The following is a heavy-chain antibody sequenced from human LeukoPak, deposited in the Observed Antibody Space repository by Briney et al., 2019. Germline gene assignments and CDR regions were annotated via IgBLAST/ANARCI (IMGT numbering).Heavy chain of an antibody. CDR3: AKDNSGIRGILYYGMDV. J-gene: IGHJ6*02. D-gene: IGHD1-26*01. V-gene: IGHV3-23*01. Sequence: QPEGSLRLSCAASGFTYSTYDMNWVRQAPGKGLEWVSTISVSGSTYYADSVRGRFTISRDNSKNTLYLQMDSLRGEDTAVYYCAKDNSGIRGILYYGMDVWGQGTTVTVSS. CDR1: GFTYSTYD. CDR2: ISVSGST.